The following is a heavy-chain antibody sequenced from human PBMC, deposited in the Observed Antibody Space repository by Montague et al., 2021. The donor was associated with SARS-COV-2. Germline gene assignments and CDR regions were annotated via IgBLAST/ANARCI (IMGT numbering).Heavy chain of an antibody. J-gene: IGHJ2*01. CDR1: GGSISGYY. Sequence: SETLSLTCSVSGGSISGYYWSWIRQPPGKGLEWIGYIYHSGNTKYNPSLKSRASISVDTSKNQFSLRLSSVTAADTAVYYCAREYRIELWQTNWYFGLWGRGTLVTVSS. V-gene: IGHV4-59*01. CDR3: AREYRIELWQTNWYFGL. D-gene: IGHD3-16*01. CDR2: IYHSGNT.